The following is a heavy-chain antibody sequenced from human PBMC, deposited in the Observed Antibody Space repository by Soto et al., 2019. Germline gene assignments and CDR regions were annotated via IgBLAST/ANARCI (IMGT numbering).Heavy chain of an antibody. V-gene: IGHV4-30-4*01. J-gene: IGHJ5*02. D-gene: IGHD3-3*01. Sequence: SETLSLTCTVSGGSISSGDYYWSWIRQPPGKGLEWIGYIYYSGSTYYNPSLKSRVTISVDTSKNQLSLKLSSVTAADTAVYYCVRSITIFGAYNWFDPWGQGTLVTVSS. CDR2: IYYSGST. CDR1: GGSISSGDYY. CDR3: VRSITIFGAYNWFDP.